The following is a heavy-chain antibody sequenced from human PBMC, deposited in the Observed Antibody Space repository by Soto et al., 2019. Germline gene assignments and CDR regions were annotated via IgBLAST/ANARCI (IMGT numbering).Heavy chain of an antibody. CDR1: GFTFSDEN. D-gene: IGHD2-2*01. J-gene: IGHJ6*01. CDR2: ISGGGSYI. Sequence: GGSLRLSCSASGFTFSDENMSWVRQVPGKGLEWVSRISGGGSYIFYADSVQGRSSLSRDNPKNSLFLEMYSLRVEGTAVYYCATDSDCHSTSCFFPPPVWGQGTMVTVSS. CDR3: ATDSDCHSTSCFFPPPV. V-gene: IGHV3-21*01.